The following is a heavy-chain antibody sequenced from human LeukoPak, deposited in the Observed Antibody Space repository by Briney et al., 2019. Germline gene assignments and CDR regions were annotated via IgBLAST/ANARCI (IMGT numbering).Heavy chain of an antibody. J-gene: IGHJ4*02. CDR3: ATGRWISGNYHNFGY. V-gene: IGHV4-39*07. CDR1: GGSISSSTYY. D-gene: IGHD1-26*01. Sequence: SETLSLTCSVSGGSISSSTYYWGWIRQPPGKGLEWIATINYSGTTHYNPSLKTRVTISADTSNNQFSLKLNSVTAADTAVYYCATGRWISGNYHNFGYWGQGTLVTVSS. CDR2: INYSGTT.